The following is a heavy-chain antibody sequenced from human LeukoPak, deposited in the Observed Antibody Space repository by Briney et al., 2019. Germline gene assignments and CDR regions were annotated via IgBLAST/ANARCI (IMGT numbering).Heavy chain of an antibody. CDR3: ASVGSSQSAEAVDY. CDR2: INPNSGGT. Sequence: ASVRVSCKASGYTFTGYYMHWVRQAPGQGLEWMGWINPNSGGTNYAQKFQGRVTMTRDTSISTAYMELSRLRSDDTAVYYCASVGSSQSAEAVDYWGQGTLVTVSS. V-gene: IGHV1-2*02. J-gene: IGHJ4*02. D-gene: IGHD6-13*01. CDR1: GYTFTGYY.